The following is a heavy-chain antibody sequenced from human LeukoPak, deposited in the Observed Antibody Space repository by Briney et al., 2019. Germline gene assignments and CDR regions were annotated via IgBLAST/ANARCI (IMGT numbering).Heavy chain of an antibody. CDR3: ARTRELGYCSGGSCFWFDP. CDR2: IYYSGST. D-gene: IGHD2-15*01. V-gene: IGHV4-59*01. J-gene: IGHJ5*02. CDR1: GGSISSYY. Sequence: SETLSLTCTVSGGSISSYYWSWIRQPPGKGLEWIGYIYYSGSTNYNPSLKSRVTISVDTSKNQFSLKLTPVTAADTAVYYCARTRELGYCSGGSCFWFDPWGQGTLVTVSS.